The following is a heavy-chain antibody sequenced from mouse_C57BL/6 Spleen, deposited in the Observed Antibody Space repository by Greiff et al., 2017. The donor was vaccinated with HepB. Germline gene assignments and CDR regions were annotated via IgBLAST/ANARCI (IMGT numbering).Heavy chain of an antibody. Sequence: QVQLQQPGAELVKPGASVKLSCKASGYTFTSYWMHWVKQRPGQGLEWIGMIHPNSGSTNYNEKFKSKATLTVDESSSTAYMQLSSLTSEDSAVYYCASPFTTVIYWYFDVWGTGTTVTVSS. CDR3: ASPFTTVIYWYFDV. D-gene: IGHD1-1*01. CDR2: IHPNSGST. CDR1: GYTFTSYW. J-gene: IGHJ1*03. V-gene: IGHV1-64*01.